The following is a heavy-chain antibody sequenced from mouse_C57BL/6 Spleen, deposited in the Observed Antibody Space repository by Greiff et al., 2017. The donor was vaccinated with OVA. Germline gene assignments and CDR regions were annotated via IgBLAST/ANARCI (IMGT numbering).Heavy chain of an antibody. CDR1: GYTFTGYW. J-gene: IGHJ3*01. D-gene: IGHD2-3*01. Sequence: QVQLQQSGAELMKPGASVKLSCKATGYTFTGYWIEWVKQRPGHGLEWLGEILPGSGSTNYNEKVKGKATFTADTSSNTAYMQLSSLATDDSAIYYCASMDGYYSVAYWGQGTLVTVSA. CDR3: ASMDGYYSVAY. V-gene: IGHV1-9*01. CDR2: ILPGSGST.